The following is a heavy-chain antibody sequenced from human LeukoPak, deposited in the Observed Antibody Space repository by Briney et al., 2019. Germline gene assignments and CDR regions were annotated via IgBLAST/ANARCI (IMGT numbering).Heavy chain of an antibody. V-gene: IGHV3-7*03. J-gene: IGHJ4*02. Sequence: GGSLRLSCAATGFSFRSYWMNWVRQAPGKGLEWLAIIKQDGSEKHYKGSVEGRFTISRDNAKNSLHLQMNSLRAEDTAVYYCAKDRGKTVAQFDYWGQGTLVTVSS. CDR1: GFSFRSYW. CDR3: AKDRGKTVAQFDY. D-gene: IGHD4-23*01. CDR2: IKQDGSEK.